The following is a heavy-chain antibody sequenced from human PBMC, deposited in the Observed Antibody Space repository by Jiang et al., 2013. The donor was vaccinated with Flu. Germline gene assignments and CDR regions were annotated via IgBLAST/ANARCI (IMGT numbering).Heavy chain of an antibody. CDR3: ARVERDHRVY. CDR2: ISSSSSAI. Sequence: YISSSSSAIYYADSVKGRFTISRDNAKNSLYLQMNSLRVDDTAVYYCARVERDHRVYWGQGTRVTVSS. J-gene: IGHJ4*02. D-gene: IGHD3-10*01. V-gene: IGHV3-48*01.